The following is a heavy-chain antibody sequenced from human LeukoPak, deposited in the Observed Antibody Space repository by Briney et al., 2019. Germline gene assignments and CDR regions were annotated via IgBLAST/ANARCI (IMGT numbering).Heavy chain of an antibody. CDR3: AKSGNCSSTSCYIAAFDI. Sequence: PGGSLRLSCAASGFTFSSYAMSWVRRAPGKGLEWVSAISGSGGSTYYADSVKGRFTISRDNSKNTLYLQMNSLRAEDTAVYYCAKSGNCSSTSCYIAAFDIWGQGTMVTVSS. D-gene: IGHD2-2*02. J-gene: IGHJ3*02. CDR1: GFTFSSYA. V-gene: IGHV3-23*01. CDR2: ISGSGGST.